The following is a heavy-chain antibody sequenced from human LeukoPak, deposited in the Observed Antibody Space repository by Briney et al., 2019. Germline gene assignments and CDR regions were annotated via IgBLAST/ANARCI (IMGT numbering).Heavy chain of an antibody. V-gene: IGHV3-30*03. CDR1: GFSFSSYG. J-gene: IGHJ4*02. CDR3: ARDLGDYGGY. CDR2: ISYDGSNK. D-gene: IGHD4-17*01. Sequence: GGSLRLSCAASGFSFSSYGIHWVRQAPGKGLEWVAVISYDGSNKYYADSVKGRFTISRDNSKNTLYLQMNSLRAEDTAVYYCARDLGDYGGYWGQGTLVTVSS.